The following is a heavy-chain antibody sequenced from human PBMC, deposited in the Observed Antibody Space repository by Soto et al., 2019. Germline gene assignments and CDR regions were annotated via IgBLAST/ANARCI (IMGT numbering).Heavy chain of an antibody. Sequence: QVQLQEPGPRLVSPSETLSLTCTVSGASVTSCDFYWSWIRQPPGKGLEWIGYIYYNENAYYTPSLKSRTAISVDTSKNHCTLTLTSVTAADTAIYYCGALLAGGWGQGSLVTGSS. D-gene: IGHD3-10*01. CDR2: IYYNENA. CDR1: GASVTSCDFY. J-gene: IGHJ4*02. V-gene: IGHV4-30-4*01. CDR3: GALLAGG.